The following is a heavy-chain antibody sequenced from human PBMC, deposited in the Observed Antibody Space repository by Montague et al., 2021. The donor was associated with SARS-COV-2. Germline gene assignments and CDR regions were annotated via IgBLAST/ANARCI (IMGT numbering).Heavy chain of an antibody. Sequence: SLRLSCAASGFTFSSYAMHWVRQAPGKGLEWVAVISYDGSNKYYADSVKGRFTISRDNSKNTLYLQMNSLIAEDTAVYYCASAWSGMAAAYSYYGMDVWGQGTTVTVSS. D-gene: IGHD6-13*01. V-gene: IGHV3-30*04. CDR1: GFTFSSYA. CDR3: ASAWSGMAAAYSYYGMDV. CDR2: ISYDGSNK. J-gene: IGHJ6*02.